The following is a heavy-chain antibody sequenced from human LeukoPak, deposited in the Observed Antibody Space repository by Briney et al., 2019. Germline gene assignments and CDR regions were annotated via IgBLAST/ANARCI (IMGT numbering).Heavy chain of an antibody. V-gene: IGHV6-1*01. J-gene: IGHJ4*02. CDR3: ARDGSYGSGTFIGYYLDY. D-gene: IGHD3-10*01. Sequence: SQTLSLTCAISGDSVSSNSVAWNWIRQSPSRGLEWLGRTYYNSKWYNDYAVSLRGRITVNPDTSKNQFSLQLNSVTPEDTAVYYCARDGSYGSGTFIGYYLDYWGQGTLVTVSS. CDR2: TYYNSKWYN. CDR1: GDSVSSNSVA.